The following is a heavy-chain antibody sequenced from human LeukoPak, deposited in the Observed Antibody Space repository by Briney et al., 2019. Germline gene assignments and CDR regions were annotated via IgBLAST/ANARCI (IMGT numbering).Heavy chain of an antibody. CDR2: IYYSGRT. J-gene: IGHJ3*02. V-gene: IGHV4-39*07. CDR3: ATDSSSYDAFDI. D-gene: IGHD6-6*01. Sequence: PSETLSLTCTVSGGSISSYYWGWIRQPPGKGLEWIGNIYYSGRTYYNPSLKSRVTISLDASENQFSLRLSSVTAADTAVYHCATDSSSYDAFDIWGQGTMVTVSS. CDR1: GGSISSYY.